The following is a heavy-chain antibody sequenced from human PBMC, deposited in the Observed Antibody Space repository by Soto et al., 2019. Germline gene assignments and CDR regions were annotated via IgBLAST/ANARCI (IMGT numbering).Heavy chain of an antibody. CDR2: IYYSGST. Sequence: SETLSLTCTVSGGSISSYYWSWIRQPPGKGLEWIGYIYYSGSTNYNPSLKSRVTISVDTSKNQFSLKLSSVTAADTAVYYCARSFGYSSSSEAEAYYYGMDVWGQGTTVTVSS. J-gene: IGHJ6*02. CDR3: ARSFGYSSSSEAEAYYYGMDV. V-gene: IGHV4-59*01. D-gene: IGHD6-6*01. CDR1: GGSISSYY.